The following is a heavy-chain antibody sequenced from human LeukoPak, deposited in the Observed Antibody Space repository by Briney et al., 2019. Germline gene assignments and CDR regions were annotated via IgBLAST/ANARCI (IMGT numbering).Heavy chain of an antibody. Sequence: SETLSLTCTVSGGSISSGDYYWSWIRQPPGKGLKYIGYIYYSGSTYYNPSLKSRVTISEDTSKNQFSLQLNSVTAADTAVYYCARSYDPLYFDFWGQGTLATVSS. CDR1: GGSISSGDYY. CDR3: ARSYDPLYFDF. D-gene: IGHD3-3*01. J-gene: IGHJ4*02. V-gene: IGHV4-30-4*08. CDR2: IYYSGST.